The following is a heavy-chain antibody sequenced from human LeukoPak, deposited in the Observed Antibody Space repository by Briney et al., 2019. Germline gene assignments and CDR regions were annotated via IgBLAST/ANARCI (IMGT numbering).Heavy chain of an antibody. J-gene: IGHJ3*02. CDR2: IYYNGST. V-gene: IGHV4-39*07. CDR1: SGSIGSSSYY. D-gene: IGHD4-17*01. CDR3: ARANTEGAFDI. Sequence: SETLSLTCVVSSGSIGSSSYYWGWIRQPPGKGLEWIGNIYYNGSTYYNPSLKSRVTISVDTSKNQFSLKLSSVTAADTAVYYCARANTEGAFDIWGQGTMVTVSS.